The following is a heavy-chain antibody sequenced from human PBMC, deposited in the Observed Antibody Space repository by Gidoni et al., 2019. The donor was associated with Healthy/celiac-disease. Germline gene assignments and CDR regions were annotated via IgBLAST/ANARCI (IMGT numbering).Heavy chain of an antibody. J-gene: IGHJ6*04. D-gene: IGHD1-26*01. CDR2: IYYVGST. V-gene: IGHV4-31*03. CDR3: ARVLEWELEADV. CDR1: GGSISSGGYY. Sequence: QVQLQESGPGLVQPSQTLSLTCTVSGGSISSGGYYWSWIRQHPGKGLEWIGYIYYVGSTYYNPSLKSRVTISVDTSKNQFSLKLSSVTAADTAVYYCARVLEWELEADVWGKGTTVTVSS.